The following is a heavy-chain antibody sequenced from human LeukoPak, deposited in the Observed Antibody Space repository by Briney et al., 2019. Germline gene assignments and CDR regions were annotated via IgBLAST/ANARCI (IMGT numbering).Heavy chain of an antibody. J-gene: IGHJ4*02. Sequence: GASLRLSCAASGFTFSNYAMSWVRQAPGKGLEWVSAITGSGGNTYYADSVKGRFTISRDNSMNTVFLQMNSLRAEDTAVYYCAKWGDYDILTGYYVSDYWGQGTLVTVSS. CDR1: GFTFSNYA. D-gene: IGHD3-9*01. CDR3: AKWGDYDILTGYYVSDY. V-gene: IGHV3-23*01. CDR2: ITGSGGNT.